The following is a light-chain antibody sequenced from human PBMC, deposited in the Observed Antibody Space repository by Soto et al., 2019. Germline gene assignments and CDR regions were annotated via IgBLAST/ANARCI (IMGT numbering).Light chain of an antibody. CDR2: SNN. V-gene: IGLV1-44*01. CDR3: AAWDDSLHEVV. J-gene: IGLJ2*01. Sequence: QSVLTQPPSASGTPGQRVTISCSGSSSNIGINTVNWYQQLPGTAPKLLIYSNNQRPSGVPDRFSGSKSGTSASLVISGLQSEDEADYYCAAWDDSLHEVVFGGGTKLTVL. CDR1: SSNIGINT.